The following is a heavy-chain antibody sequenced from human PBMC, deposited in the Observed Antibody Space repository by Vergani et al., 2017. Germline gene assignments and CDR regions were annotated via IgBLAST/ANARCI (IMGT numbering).Heavy chain of an antibody. CDR3: ARDAGVIPCYYYYMDV. CDR1: GFTFSSYA. Sequence: EVQLLESGGGLVQPGGSLRLSCAASGFTFSSYAMSWVRQAPGKGREWVSAISGSGGSTYYADSVKGRFTISRDNSKNTLYLQMNSLRADDTAVYYCARDAGVIPCYYYYMDVWGKGTTVTVSS. D-gene: IGHD2-21*01. J-gene: IGHJ6*03. CDR2: ISGSGGST. V-gene: IGHV3-23*01.